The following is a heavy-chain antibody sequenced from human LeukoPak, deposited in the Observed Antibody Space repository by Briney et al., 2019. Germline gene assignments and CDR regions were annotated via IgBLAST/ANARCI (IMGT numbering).Heavy chain of an antibody. CDR3: AGRYCSGGSCYNWFDP. V-gene: IGHV1-69*05. Sequence: GASVKVSCNAWGSTFNSYAISWVRQAPGQGLEWMGGIIPIFGTANYAQKFQGRVTITTDESTSTAYMELSSLRSEDTAVYYCAGRYCSGGSCYNWFDPWGQGTLVTVSS. CDR1: GSTFNSYA. J-gene: IGHJ5*02. CDR2: IIPIFGTA. D-gene: IGHD2-15*01.